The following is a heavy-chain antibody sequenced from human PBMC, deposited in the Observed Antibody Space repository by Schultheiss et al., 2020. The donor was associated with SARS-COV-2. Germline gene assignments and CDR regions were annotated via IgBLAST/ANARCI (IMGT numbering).Heavy chain of an antibody. V-gene: IGHV3-48*04. CDR2: ISSSSSTI. Sequence: GGSLRLSCAASGFTFSTYAMHWVRQAPGKGLEWVSYISSSSSTIYYADSVKGRFTISRDNAKNSLYLQMNSLRAEDTAVYYCALIAVAGPTAPNWFDPWGQGTLVTVSS. J-gene: IGHJ5*02. D-gene: IGHD6-19*01. CDR1: GFTFSTYA. CDR3: ALIAVAGPTAPNWFDP.